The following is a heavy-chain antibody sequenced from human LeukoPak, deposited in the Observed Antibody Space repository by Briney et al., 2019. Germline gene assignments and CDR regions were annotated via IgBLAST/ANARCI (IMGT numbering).Heavy chain of an antibody. CDR1: GFTFSSYG. CDR3: ARGEPHYYYGSSGYYYP. Sequence: GGSLRLSCAASGFTFSSYGMHWVRQAPGKGLEWVAVIWYDGSNKYYADSVKGRFTISRDNSKNTLYLQMNSLRAEDTAVYYCARGEPHYYYGSSGYYYPWGQGTLVTVSS. CDR2: IWYDGSNK. J-gene: IGHJ5*02. V-gene: IGHV3-33*01. D-gene: IGHD3-22*01.